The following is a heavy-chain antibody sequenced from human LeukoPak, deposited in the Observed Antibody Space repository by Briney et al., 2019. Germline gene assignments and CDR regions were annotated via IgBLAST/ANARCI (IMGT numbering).Heavy chain of an antibody. CDR1: GGSISSGSYY. Sequence: PSETLSLTCTVSGGSISSGSYYWSWIRQPAGKGLEWIGRIYTSGSTNYNPSLKSRVTISVDTSKNQFSLKLSSVTAAATAVYYCARGVLLWFGDTYYFDYWGQGTLVTVSS. D-gene: IGHD3-10*01. V-gene: IGHV4-61*02. CDR3: ARGVLLWFGDTYYFDY. J-gene: IGHJ4*02. CDR2: IYTSGST.